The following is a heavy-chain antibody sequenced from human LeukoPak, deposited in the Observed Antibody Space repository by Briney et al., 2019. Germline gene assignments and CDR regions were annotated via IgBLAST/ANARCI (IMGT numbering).Heavy chain of an antibody. CDR3: AGGMEAPAGARNAFDI. CDR1: GGSISSGGYY. CDR2: IYHSGST. J-gene: IGHJ3*02. V-gene: IGHV4-30-2*01. Sequence: SETLSLTCTVSGGSISSGGYYWSWIRQPPGKGLEWIGYIYHSGSTYYNPSLKSRVTISVDRSKNQFSLKLSSVTAADTAVYYCAGGMEAPAGARNAFDIWGQGTMVTVSS. D-gene: IGHD6-6*01.